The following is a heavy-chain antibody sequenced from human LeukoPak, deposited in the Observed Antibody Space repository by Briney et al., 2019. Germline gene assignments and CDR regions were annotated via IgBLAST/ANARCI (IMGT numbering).Heavy chain of an antibody. CDR2: IKRKTDDGTT. Sequence: GGSPRLSCAASGFSFSDTWMNWVRQAPGKGLEWVGLIKRKTDDGTTDYAAPEKGRFTISGDDSKNTLYLQMNSLKTEDTAVYYCTTQSGAWNFDYWGQGTLVTVSS. CDR1: GFSFSDTW. V-gene: IGHV3-15*07. J-gene: IGHJ4*02. CDR3: TTQSGAWNFDY. D-gene: IGHD1-1*01.